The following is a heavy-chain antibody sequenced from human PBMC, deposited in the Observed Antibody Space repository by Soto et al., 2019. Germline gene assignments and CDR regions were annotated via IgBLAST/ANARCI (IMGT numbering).Heavy chain of an antibody. CDR3: ARVRVGSYNWFDP. J-gene: IGHJ5*02. V-gene: IGHV3-74*01. D-gene: IGHD6-13*01. CDR1: GFSFSSYW. CDR2: INSDGSRT. Sequence: EVQLLESGGGLVQPGGSLRLSCAVSGFSFSSYWMHWVRQAPGKGLEWVSRINSDGSRTYYADSVKGRFTISRDNAKNTLYLQMNSLRAEDTAVYYCARVRVGSYNWFDPWGQGTLVTVSS.